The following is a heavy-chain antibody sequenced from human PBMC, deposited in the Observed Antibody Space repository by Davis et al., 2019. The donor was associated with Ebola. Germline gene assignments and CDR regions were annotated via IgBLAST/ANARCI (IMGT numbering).Heavy chain of an antibody. CDR3: AREVSRGAVAGVFFDY. V-gene: IGHV1-3*01. D-gene: IGHD6-19*01. Sequence: AASVKVSCKASGYTFTSYTMHWVRQAPGQRLEWMGWINAGNGNTKYSQRFQGRVTITSDTSASTAYMELSSLRSEDTAVYYCAREVSRGAVAGVFFDYWGQGTLVTVSS. CDR1: GYTFTSYT. CDR2: INAGNGNT. J-gene: IGHJ4*02.